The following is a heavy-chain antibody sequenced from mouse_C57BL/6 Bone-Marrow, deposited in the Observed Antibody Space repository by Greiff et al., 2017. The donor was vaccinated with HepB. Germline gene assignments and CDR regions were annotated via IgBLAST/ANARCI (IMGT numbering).Heavy chain of an antibody. J-gene: IGHJ4*01. Sequence: QVQLKQSGAELARPGASVKLSCKASGYTFTSYGISWVKQRTGQGLEWIGEIYPRSGNTYYNEKFKGKATLTADKSSSTAYMELRSLTSEDSAVYFCARRGRVTAMDYWGQGTSVTVSS. CDR2: IYPRSGNT. D-gene: IGHD2-2*01. CDR3: ARRGRVTAMDY. CDR1: GYTFTSYG. V-gene: IGHV1-81*01.